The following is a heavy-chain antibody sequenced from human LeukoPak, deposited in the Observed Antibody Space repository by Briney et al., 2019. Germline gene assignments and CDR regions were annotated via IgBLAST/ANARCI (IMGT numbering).Heavy chain of an antibody. CDR1: GYSFTSYW. Sequence: GESLKISCKGSGYSFTSYWIGWVRQMPGKGLEWMGIIYPGDSDTRYSPSFQGQVTISADKSISTAYLQWSSLKASDTAMYYCARLPLNVYASSSRDYYYYYYMDVWGKGTTVTVSS. J-gene: IGHJ6*03. CDR2: IYPGDSDT. V-gene: IGHV5-51*01. D-gene: IGHD6-6*01. CDR3: ARLPLNVYASSSRDYYYYYYMDV.